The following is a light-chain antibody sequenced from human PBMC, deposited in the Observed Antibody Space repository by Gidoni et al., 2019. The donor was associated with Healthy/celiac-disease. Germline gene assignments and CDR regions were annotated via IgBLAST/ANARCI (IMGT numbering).Light chain of an antibody. CDR3: QQYNSYPM. CDR1: QSISSW. CDR2: KAS. V-gene: IGKV1-5*03. J-gene: IGKJ2*01. Sequence: DIQMTQSPSTLSASVGDRVTITCRASQSISSWLAWYQQKPGKAPKLLIYKASSLESGVPSRFSGSGSGTEFTLTISSLQPDDFATYYCQQYNSYPMFGQWTKLEIK.